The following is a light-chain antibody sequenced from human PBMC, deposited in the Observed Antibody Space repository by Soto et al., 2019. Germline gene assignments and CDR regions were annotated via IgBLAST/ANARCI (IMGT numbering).Light chain of an antibody. CDR3: QHQGT. V-gene: IGKV3-15*01. Sequence: EIVMTQSPATLSVSPGERATLSCRASQSVSSNLAWYQQKPGQAPRLLIYGASTRATGIPARFSGSGSGTEFTLTISSLQSEDFAGYYCQHQGTFGQGTKVEIK. CDR1: QSVSSN. J-gene: IGKJ1*01. CDR2: GAS.